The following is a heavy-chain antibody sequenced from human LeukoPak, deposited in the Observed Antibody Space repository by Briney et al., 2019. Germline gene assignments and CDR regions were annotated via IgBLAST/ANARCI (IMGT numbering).Heavy chain of an antibody. CDR1: GFTFSNYD. V-gene: IGHV3-13*01. Sequence: PGGSLRLPCAASGFTFSNYDMHWVRQAAGKGLERVSGIGTAGDTYYPASVKGRFTISRENTENSLYLQMNSLSAGDTAVYYCASSPAYSSSWYAIDNWGQGTLVTVSS. J-gene: IGHJ4*02. D-gene: IGHD6-13*01. CDR3: ASSPAYSSSWYAIDN. CDR2: IGTAGDT.